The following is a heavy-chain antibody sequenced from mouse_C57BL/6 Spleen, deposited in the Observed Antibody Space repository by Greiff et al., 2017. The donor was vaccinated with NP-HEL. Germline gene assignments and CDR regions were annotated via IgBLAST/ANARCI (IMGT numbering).Heavy chain of an antibody. J-gene: IGHJ2*01. CDR2: IDPSDSET. D-gene: IGHD1-1*01. Sequence: QVHVKQPGAELVRPGSSVKLSCKASGYTFTSYWMHWVKQRPIQGLEWIGNIDPSDSETHYNQKFKDKATLTVDKSSSTAYMQLSSLTSEDSAVYYCARSSIYYGPYYFDYWGQGTTLTVSS. CDR1: GYTFTSYW. V-gene: IGHV1-52*01. CDR3: ARSSIYYGPYYFDY.